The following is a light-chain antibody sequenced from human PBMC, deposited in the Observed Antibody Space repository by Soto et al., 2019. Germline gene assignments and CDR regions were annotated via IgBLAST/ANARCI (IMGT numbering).Light chain of an antibody. CDR3: GTWDSSLSAWV. V-gene: IGLV1-51*01. CDR2: DNN. Sequence: QSVLTQPPSVSAAPGRKVTISCSGSSSNIGNNYVSWYRQFPGTAPQLLIYDNNKRPSGIPDRFSGSKSGTSATLGITGLQTGDEADYYCGTWDSSLSAWVFGGGTKLTVL. CDR1: SSNIGNNY. J-gene: IGLJ3*02.